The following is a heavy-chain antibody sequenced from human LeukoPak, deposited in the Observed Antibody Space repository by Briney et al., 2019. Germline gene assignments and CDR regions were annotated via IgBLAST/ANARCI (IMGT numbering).Heavy chain of an antibody. V-gene: IGHV3-48*03. Sequence: GGSLRLSCAASGFTFSSYEMNWVRQAPGKGLEWVSYISSSGSTIYYADSVKGRFTISRDNAKNSLYLQMNSLRAEDTAVYYCAGTYGYVWFDPWGQGTLVTVSS. CDR2: ISSSGSTI. D-gene: IGHD5-18*01. CDR3: AGTYGYVWFDP. J-gene: IGHJ5*02. CDR1: GFTFSSYE.